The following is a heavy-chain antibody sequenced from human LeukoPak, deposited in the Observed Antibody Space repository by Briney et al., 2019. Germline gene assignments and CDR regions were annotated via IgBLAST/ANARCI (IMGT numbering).Heavy chain of an antibody. J-gene: IGHJ4*02. CDR2: IYSHGAT. V-gene: IGHV3-53*01. D-gene: IGHD3-22*01. CDR3: TRKTDSGGSGDY. CDR1: GFTVYNNY. Sequence: GGSLRLSCAASGFTVYNNYMTWVRQAPGKGLECVSVIYSHGATYYAVSVKGRFTITRDKSKNTLYLQMNDLRPDDTAVYYCTRKTDSGGSGDYWGQGTLVTVSS.